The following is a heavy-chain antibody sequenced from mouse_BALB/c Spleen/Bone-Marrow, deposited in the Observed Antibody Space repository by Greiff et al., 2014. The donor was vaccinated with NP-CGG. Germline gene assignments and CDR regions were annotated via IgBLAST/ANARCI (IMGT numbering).Heavy chain of an antibody. CDR3: ARELGRGYYFDY. V-gene: IGHV1S130*01. CDR2: IHPNSGNT. J-gene: IGHJ2*01. D-gene: IGHD4-1*01. CDR1: GYTFTSSW. Sequence: QVQLQQSGSVLVRPGASVKLSCKASGYTFTSSWMHWAKQRPGQGLELIGEIHPNSGNTNYNEKFKGKATLTVDTSSSTAYVDLSSLTSEDSAVYYCARELGRGYYFDYWGQGTTLTVSS.